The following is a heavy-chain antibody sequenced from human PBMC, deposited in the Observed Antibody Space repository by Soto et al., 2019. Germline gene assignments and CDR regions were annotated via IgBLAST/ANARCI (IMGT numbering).Heavy chain of an antibody. CDR1: GFSFSNSW. J-gene: IGHJ6*02. CDR2: IWHDGNNK. Sequence: PGGSLRLSCAASGFSFSNSWMTWVRQAPGKGLEWVAIIWHDGNNKYYADSVRGRFIISRDNSKNRLYLQMNSLRAEDTAVYYCASDLVGASDSYGLDVWGQGTPVTVSS. D-gene: IGHD1-26*01. V-gene: IGHV3-33*08. CDR3: ASDLVGASDSYGLDV.